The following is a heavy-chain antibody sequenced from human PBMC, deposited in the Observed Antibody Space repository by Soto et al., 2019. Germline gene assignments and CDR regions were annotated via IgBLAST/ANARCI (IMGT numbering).Heavy chain of an antibody. CDR3: ASSTYYYDSSGYYPLDY. J-gene: IGHJ4*02. CDR1: GGTFSSYT. V-gene: IGHV1-69*02. Sequence: SVKVSCKASGGTFSSYTISWVRQAPGQGLEWMGRIIPILGIANYAQKFQGRVTITADKSTSTAYMELSSLRSEDTAVYYCASSTYYYDSSGYYPLDYWGQGTLVTVSS. CDR2: IIPILGIA. D-gene: IGHD3-22*01.